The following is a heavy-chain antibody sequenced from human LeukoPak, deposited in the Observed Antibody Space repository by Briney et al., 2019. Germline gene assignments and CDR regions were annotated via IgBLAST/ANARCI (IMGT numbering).Heavy chain of an antibody. V-gene: IGHV4-34*01. CDR2: INHSGST. Sequence: PSETLSLTCAVYGVSFSGYYWSWIRQPPGKGLEWVGEINHSGSTNYNPSLKSRVTISVDTPQNQFSLKLGPVTAADKAVYYCARGFADYGSGSQGDAFDIWGQGTMVTVSS. CDR1: GVSFSGYY. D-gene: IGHD3-10*01. CDR3: ARGFADYGSGSQGDAFDI. J-gene: IGHJ3*02.